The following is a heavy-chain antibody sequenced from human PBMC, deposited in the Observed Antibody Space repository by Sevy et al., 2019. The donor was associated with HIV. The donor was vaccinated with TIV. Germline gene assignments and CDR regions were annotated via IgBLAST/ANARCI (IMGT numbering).Heavy chain of an antibody. D-gene: IGHD3-16*01. CDR2: INQDGSQK. CDR1: GFTFSTYW. J-gene: IGHJ4*02. Sequence: GGSLRLSCGASGFTFSTYWMSWVRQAPGKGLEWVANINQDGSQKYYVDSVKGRFTISKDNAKNSLYLQMSSLRAEDTAVYYCAREFVRGPDYWGQGTLVTVSS. V-gene: IGHV3-7*01. CDR3: AREFVRGPDY.